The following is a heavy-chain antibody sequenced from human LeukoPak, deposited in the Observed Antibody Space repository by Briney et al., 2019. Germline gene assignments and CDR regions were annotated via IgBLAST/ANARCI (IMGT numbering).Heavy chain of an antibody. CDR1: GYTFTSYG. J-gene: IGHJ4*02. Sequence: GASVKVSCKASGYTFTSYGISWVRQAPGQGLEWMGWISAYNGNTNYAQKLQGRVTMTTDTSTSTAYMELRSLRSDDTAVYYCARRGPWFGELNGPIDYWGQGTLVTVSS. CDR2: ISAYNGNT. D-gene: IGHD3-10*01. V-gene: IGHV1-18*01. CDR3: ARRGPWFGELNGPIDY.